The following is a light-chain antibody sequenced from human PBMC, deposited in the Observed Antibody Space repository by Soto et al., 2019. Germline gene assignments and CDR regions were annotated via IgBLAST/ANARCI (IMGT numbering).Light chain of an antibody. J-gene: IGLJ2*01. Sequence: QLVLTQPPSVSGAPGQRVTISCTGSSSNIGAGYDVHWYQQLPGTAPKLLIYGNSNRPSGVPDRFSGSKSGPSASLAITGLQAEDEADYYCQSYDSSLSRVFGGGTKLTVL. CDR1: SSNIGAGYD. V-gene: IGLV1-40*01. CDR3: QSYDSSLSRV. CDR2: GNS.